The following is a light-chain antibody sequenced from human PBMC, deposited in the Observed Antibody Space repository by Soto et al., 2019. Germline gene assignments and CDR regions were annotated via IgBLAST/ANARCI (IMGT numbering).Light chain of an antibody. CDR1: NSDAGSYNY. Sequence: QSALTQPASVSGSPGQSITISCTGTNSDAGSYNYVSWHQQHPGKAPKLMIYNVYDRPSGISNRFSGSKSGNTASLTISGLQGEDEADYYCSSYTISRTYAFGTGTKVTVL. CDR2: NVY. V-gene: IGLV2-14*03. CDR3: SSYTISRTYA. J-gene: IGLJ1*01.